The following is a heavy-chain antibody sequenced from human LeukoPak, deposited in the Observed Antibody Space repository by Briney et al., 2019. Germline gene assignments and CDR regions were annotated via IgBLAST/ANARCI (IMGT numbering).Heavy chain of an antibody. J-gene: IGHJ4*02. D-gene: IGHD3-22*01. V-gene: IGHV3-74*01. CDR2: ISSDGSST. CDR1: GFTFSSYS. Sequence: GGSLRLSCAASGFTFSSYSMNWVRQAPGKGLVWVSRISSDGSSTSYADSVKGRFTISRDNAKNTLYLQMNSLRAEDTAVYYCARVYIYYDSSGYFPADYWGQGTLVTVSA. CDR3: ARVYIYYDSSGYFPADY.